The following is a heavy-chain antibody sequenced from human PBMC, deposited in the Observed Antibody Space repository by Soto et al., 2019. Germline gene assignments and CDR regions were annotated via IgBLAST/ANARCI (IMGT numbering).Heavy chain of an antibody. J-gene: IGHJ4*02. V-gene: IGHV1-58*01. CDR3: AAALHDYGDYVGFYFDY. CDR2: IVVGSGNT. Sequence: QMQLVQSGPEVKKPGTSVKVYCKASGFNFTSSAVQWVRQARGQRLELIGWIVVGSGNTNYAQKFQERVSITRDMSTSTAYMELSSLRSEDTAVYYCAAALHDYGDYVGFYFDYWGQGTLVTVSS. CDR1: GFNFTSSA. D-gene: IGHD4-17*01.